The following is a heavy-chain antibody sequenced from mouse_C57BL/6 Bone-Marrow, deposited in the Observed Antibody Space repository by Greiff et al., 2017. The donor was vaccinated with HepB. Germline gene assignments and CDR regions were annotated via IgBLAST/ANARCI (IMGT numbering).Heavy chain of an antibody. D-gene: IGHD1-1*01. J-gene: IGHJ2*01. CDR1: GYTFTSYW. CDR3: ALYYYGSGDYIDY. Sequence: QVQLKQPGAELVKPGASVKMSCKASGYTFTSYWITWVKQRPGQGLEWIGDIYPGSGSTNYNEKFKSKATLTVDTSASTAYMQLSSLTSEDSAVYYFALYYYGSGDYIDYWGQGTTLTVSS. V-gene: IGHV1-55*01. CDR2: IYPGSGST.